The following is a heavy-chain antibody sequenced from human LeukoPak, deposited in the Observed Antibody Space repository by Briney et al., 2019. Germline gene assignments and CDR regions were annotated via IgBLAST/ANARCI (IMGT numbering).Heavy chain of an antibody. CDR2: ISSSGKTA. D-gene: IGHD2-2*01. CDR3: ARDRCSSISCYFDY. CDR1: GSTFSSYE. Sequence: GGSLRLSCAASGSTFSSYEMNWVRRAPGKGPERLSYISSSGKTAYYADSVKGRFTISRDNAKNSLYLEMNSLRAEDTAVYYCARDRCSSISCYFDYWGQGTLVTVSS. J-gene: IGHJ4*02. V-gene: IGHV3-48*03.